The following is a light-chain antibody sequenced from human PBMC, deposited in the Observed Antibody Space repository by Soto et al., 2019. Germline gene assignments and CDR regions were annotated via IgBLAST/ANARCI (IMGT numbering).Light chain of an antibody. CDR1: QSISSW. J-gene: IGKJ1*01. CDR2: DAS. Sequence: DIQMTQSPSTLSASVGDRVTITCRASQSISSWLAWYQQKPGKAPKLLIYDASSLESGVPSRFSGSGSGTEFTLTISSLQPDHFANYCCQHRKFGQGTKVEIK. CDR3: QHRK. V-gene: IGKV1-5*01.